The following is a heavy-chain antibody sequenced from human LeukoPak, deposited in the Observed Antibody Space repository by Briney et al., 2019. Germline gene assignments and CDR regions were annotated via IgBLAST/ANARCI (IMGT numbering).Heavy chain of an antibody. CDR3: ARQSPISRAAFDI. V-gene: IGHV4-39*01. J-gene: IGHJ3*02. Sequence: SETLSLTCTVSGDSISSSSYYWGWIRQPPGKGLEWIGSIYYSGSTYYNPSLKSRVTISVDTSKNQFSLKLSSVTAADTAVYYCARQSPISRAAFDIWGQGTMVTVSS. CDR1: GDSISSSSYY. CDR2: IYYSGST. D-gene: IGHD3-3*02.